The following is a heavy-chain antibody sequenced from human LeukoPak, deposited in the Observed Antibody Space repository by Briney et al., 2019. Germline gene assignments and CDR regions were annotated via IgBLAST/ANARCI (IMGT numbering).Heavy chain of an antibody. Sequence: PGGSLRLSCAASGFTFNKYTMHWVRQAPGKGLEWVTLISYDGTKHYADSVKGRFTISRDNSKNTVYLQMNSLRTEDTAVYYCARASGAAFWSAELDYWGQGTLVTVSS. J-gene: IGHJ4*02. V-gene: IGHV3-30-3*01. CDR3: ARASGAAFWSAELDY. D-gene: IGHD3-3*01. CDR1: GFTFNKYT. CDR2: ISYDGTK.